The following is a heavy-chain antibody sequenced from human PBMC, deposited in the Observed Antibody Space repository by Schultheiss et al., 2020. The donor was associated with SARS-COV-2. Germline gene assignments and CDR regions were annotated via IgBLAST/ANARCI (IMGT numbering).Heavy chain of an antibody. CDR2: IYYSGST. J-gene: IGHJ4*02. CDR3: AGTYVTTVTVDY. Sequence: SETLSLTCTVSGGSISSYYWSWIRQPAGKGLEWIGSIYYSGSTNYNPSLKSRVTISVDTSKNQFSLKLSSVTAADTAVYYCAGTYVTTVTVDYWGQGTLVTVSS. V-gene: IGHV4-4*07. D-gene: IGHD4-17*01. CDR1: GGSISSYY.